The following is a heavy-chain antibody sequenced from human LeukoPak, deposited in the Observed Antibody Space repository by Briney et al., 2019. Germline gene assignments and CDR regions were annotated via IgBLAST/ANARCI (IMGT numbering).Heavy chain of an antibody. CDR1: GVSFSDYF. V-gene: IGHV4-34*01. J-gene: IGHJ4*02. Sequence: SETLSLTCAVYGVSFSDYFWNWIRQPPGQGLEWIGEISHRGNTRYHPSLKGRVTMSVDTSKNQFFLNLDAVTAADTAIYYCVRGFRRQMPHLRWSYYFDLWGQGDPVTVSS. D-gene: IGHD2-21*01. CDR2: ISHRGNT. CDR3: VRGFRRQMPHLRWSYYFDL.